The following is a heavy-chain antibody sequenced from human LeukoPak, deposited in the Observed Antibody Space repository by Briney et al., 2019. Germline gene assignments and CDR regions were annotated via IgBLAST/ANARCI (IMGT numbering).Heavy chain of an antibody. Sequence: SETLSLTCTVSGYSISSGYYWGWIRQPPGKGLEWIGTIYHSGSTYYNPSLKSRVTISVDTSKNQFSLKLSSVTAADTAVYYCARDPGYYDTSGYPAYFDYWGQGTLVTVSS. V-gene: IGHV4-38-2*02. D-gene: IGHD3-22*01. CDR3: ARDPGYYDTSGYPAYFDY. CDR1: GYSISSGYY. CDR2: IYHSGST. J-gene: IGHJ4*02.